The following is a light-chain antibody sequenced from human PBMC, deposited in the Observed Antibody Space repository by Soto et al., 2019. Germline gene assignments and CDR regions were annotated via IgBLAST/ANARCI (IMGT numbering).Light chain of an antibody. Sequence: EIVLTQPPGTLSLSPGERATLSCRASQSVSSSSLAWYQHKRGQAPRLLIHGASSRATGIPDRFSGSGSGTDFTLTISRLEPEDFAVYYCQQYGGSPRTFGQGTKVDIK. V-gene: IGKV3-20*01. CDR3: QQYGGSPRT. J-gene: IGKJ1*01. CDR2: GAS. CDR1: QSVSSSS.